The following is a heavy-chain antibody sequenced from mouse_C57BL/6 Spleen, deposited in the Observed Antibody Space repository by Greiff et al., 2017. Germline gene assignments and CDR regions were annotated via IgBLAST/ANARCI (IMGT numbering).Heavy chain of an antibody. D-gene: IGHD1-2*01. Sequence: QVTLKESGPGILQSSQTLSLTCSFSGFSLSTSGMGVSWIRQPSGKGLEWLAHIYWDDDKRYNPSLKSRLTISKDTSRNQVFLKITSVDTADTATYCCARSEYYGPFDYGGQGTTLTGSS. CDR1: GFSLSTSGMG. CDR3: ARSEYYGPFDY. J-gene: IGHJ2*01. V-gene: IGHV8-12*01. CDR2: IYWDDDK.